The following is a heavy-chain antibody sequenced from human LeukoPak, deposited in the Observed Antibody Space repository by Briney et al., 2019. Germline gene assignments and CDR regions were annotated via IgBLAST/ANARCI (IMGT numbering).Heavy chain of an antibody. D-gene: IGHD4-17*01. CDR2: ISGSGGST. Sequence: GGSLRLSCAASGFTFSSYGMSWVRQAPGKGLEWVSAISGSGGSTYYADSVKGRFTISSDNSKNTLDPQMNRLRAEDTAVYYCAKLPSWSGDYPHYDAFDIWGQGTMVTVSS. V-gene: IGHV3-23*01. CDR1: GFTFSSYG. CDR3: AKLPSWSGDYPHYDAFDI. J-gene: IGHJ3*02.